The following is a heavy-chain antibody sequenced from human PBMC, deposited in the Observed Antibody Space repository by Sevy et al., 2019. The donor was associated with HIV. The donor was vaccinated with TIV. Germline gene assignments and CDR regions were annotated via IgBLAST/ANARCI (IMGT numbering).Heavy chain of an antibody. CDR2: TRNKANSYTT. CDR3: ARGPYSGSYYTPHYYYYYGMDV. Sequence: GGSLRLSCVASGFTFSDHYMDWVRQAPGKGLEWVGRTRNKANSYTTDYAASVKGRFTISRDDSKNSLYLQMNSLKTEDTAVYYCARGPYSGSYYTPHYYYYYGMDVWGQGTTVTVSS. V-gene: IGHV3-72*01. J-gene: IGHJ6*02. CDR1: GFTFSDHY. D-gene: IGHD1-26*01.